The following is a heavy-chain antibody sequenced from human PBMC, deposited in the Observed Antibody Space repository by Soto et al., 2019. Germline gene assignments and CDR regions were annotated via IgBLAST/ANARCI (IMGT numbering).Heavy chain of an antibody. CDR3: AASIFYYGMDV. CDR2: IYPGDSDT. V-gene: IGHV5-51*01. CDR1: GYTFTNYW. J-gene: IGHJ6*02. Sequence: GESLKISCKGSGYTFTNYWIGWVRQMPGKGLEWMGIIYPGDSDTKCNPSFQGQVTISADKSITTTYLQWSSHKASDTAIYYCAASIFYYGMDVWGQGTTVTVSS.